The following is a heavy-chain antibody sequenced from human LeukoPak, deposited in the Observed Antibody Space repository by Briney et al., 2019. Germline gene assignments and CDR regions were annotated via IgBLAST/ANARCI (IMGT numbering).Heavy chain of an antibody. CDR2: ISVYNGNT. CDR3: ASSVQYQLLRGYYYGMDV. CDR1: RYTFTSYG. J-gene: IGHJ6*02. V-gene: IGHV1-18*01. Sequence: AASVKVSCKASRYTFTSYGISWVRQAPGQRLEWMGWISVYNGNTNYAQKLQGRVTMTTDTSTRTAYMELRSLRSDDTAVYYCASSVQYQLLRGYYYGMDVWGQGTTVTVSS. D-gene: IGHD2-2*01.